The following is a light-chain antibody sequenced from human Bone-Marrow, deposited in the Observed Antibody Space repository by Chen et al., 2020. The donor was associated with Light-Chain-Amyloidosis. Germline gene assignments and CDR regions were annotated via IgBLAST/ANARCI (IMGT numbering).Light chain of an antibody. V-gene: IGLV3-21*02. CDR2: DDS. Sequence: SYVLTQPPSVSVAPGQTARITCGGNNIGSKSVHWYQQKPGQAPILVVYDDSERPSGIPERFSGSNSGNTATLTISRVEAGDEADYYCQVWDSGSDGGVFGGGTKLTVL. J-gene: IGLJ3*02. CDR3: QVWDSGSDGGV. CDR1: NIGSKS.